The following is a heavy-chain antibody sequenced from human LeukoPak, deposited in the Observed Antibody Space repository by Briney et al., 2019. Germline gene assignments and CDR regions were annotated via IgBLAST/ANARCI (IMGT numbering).Heavy chain of an antibody. V-gene: IGHV1-69*13. J-gene: IGHJ4*02. CDR1: GYTFTSYG. D-gene: IGHD6-6*01. CDR3: ARDQYSSSQFDY. Sequence: ASVKVSCKASGYTFTSYGISWVRQAPGQGLEWMGGIIPIFGTANYAQKFQGRVTITADESTSTAYMELSSLRSEDTAVYYCARDQYSSSQFDYWGQRTLVTVSS. CDR2: IIPIFGTA.